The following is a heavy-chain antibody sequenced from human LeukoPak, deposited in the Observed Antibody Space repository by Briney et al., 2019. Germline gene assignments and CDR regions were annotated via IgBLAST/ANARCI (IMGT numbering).Heavy chain of an antibody. CDR3: AREGPSDYYYYMDV. CDR1: GYTLTGYY. CDR2: INPNSGGT. Sequence: ASVKVSCKASGYTLTGYYMHWVRQAPGPGLEWMGWINPNSGGTNYAQKFQGRVTMTRDTSISTAYMELSRLRSDDTAVYYCAREGPSDYYYYMDVWGKGTTVTVSS. V-gene: IGHV1-2*02. J-gene: IGHJ6*03.